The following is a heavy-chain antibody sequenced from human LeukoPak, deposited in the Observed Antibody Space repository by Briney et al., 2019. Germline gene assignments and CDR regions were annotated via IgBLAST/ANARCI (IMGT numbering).Heavy chain of an antibody. Sequence: SETLSLTCTVSGGSISSYTWSWIRQPPGKGLEWIGYISYSGSTNCNPSLKSRVTISVDTSKSQLSLKLNSVTAADTAVYFCARGKYSSSWSFFESWGQGHLGTVSS. CDR1: GGSISSYT. J-gene: IGHJ4*02. V-gene: IGHV4-59*01. CDR3: ARGKYSSSWSFFES. D-gene: IGHD6-13*01. CDR2: ISYSGST.